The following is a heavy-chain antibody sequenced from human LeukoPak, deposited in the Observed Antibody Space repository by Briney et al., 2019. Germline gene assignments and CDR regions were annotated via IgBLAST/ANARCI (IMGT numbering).Heavy chain of an antibody. CDR3: ARLRLMGYYYDSNGEPTFDY. V-gene: IGHV4-59*08. D-gene: IGHD3-22*01. CDR1: GGSISSYY. J-gene: IGHJ4*02. Sequence: PSETLSLTCTVSGGSISSYYWSWIRQPPGKGLEWIGYIYYSGSTNYNPSLKSRVTISVDTSKNQFSLKLSSVTAADTAVYYCARLRLMGYYYDSNGEPTFDYWGQGTLVTVSS. CDR2: IYYSGST.